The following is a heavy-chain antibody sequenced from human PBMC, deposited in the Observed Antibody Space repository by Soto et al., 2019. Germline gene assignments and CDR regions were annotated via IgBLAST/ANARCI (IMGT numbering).Heavy chain of an antibody. V-gene: IGHV4-30-4*01. J-gene: IGHJ4*02. Sequence: SETLSLTCTVSGGSISSGDYYWSWIRQPPWKGLEWIGYIYYSGSTYYNPSLKSRVTISVDTSKNQFSLKLSSVTAADTAVYYCARGVARSYFSDYWGQGXLVTVYS. D-gene: IGHD1-26*01. CDR1: GGSISSGDYY. CDR3: ARGVARSYFSDY. CDR2: IYYSGST.